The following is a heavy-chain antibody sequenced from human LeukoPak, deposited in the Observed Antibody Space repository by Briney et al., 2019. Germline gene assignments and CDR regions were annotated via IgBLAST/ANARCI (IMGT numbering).Heavy chain of an antibody. V-gene: IGHV3-33*06. CDR3: AKDRGGNSLDY. J-gene: IGHJ4*02. CDR1: GFTFSSYG. D-gene: IGHD4-23*01. Sequence: GGSLRLSCAASGFTFSSYGMHWVRQAPGKGLEWVAVIWYDGSNKYYADSVKGRFTISRDNSKNTLYLQMNSLRAEDTAVYYCAKDRGGNSLDYWGQGTLVTVSS. CDR2: IWYDGSNK.